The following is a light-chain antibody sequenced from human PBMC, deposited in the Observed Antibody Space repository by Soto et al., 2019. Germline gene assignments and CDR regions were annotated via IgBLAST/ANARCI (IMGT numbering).Light chain of an antibody. CDR1: SSDVGAYNS. CDR2: DVS. CDR3: SSYTSSSTLL. Sequence: YVLTPPASVSGSPGQSITIFCYGSSSDVGAYNSVSWYQQYPGKAPKIMIYDVSNRPSGVSNRFSGSKSGTTASLTISGLQAEDEADYYCSSYTSSSTLLFGPGTKVTVL. V-gene: IGLV2-14*01. J-gene: IGLJ1*01.